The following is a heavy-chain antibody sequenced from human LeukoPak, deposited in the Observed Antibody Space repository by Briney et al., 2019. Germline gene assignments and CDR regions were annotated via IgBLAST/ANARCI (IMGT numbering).Heavy chain of an antibody. V-gene: IGHV3-53*01. Sequence: GGSLRLSCAASGFTVSSNYMSWVRQAPGKGLEWVSVIYSGGSTYYADSVKGRFTISRDNSKNTLYLQMNSLRAEDTAVYYCAKDKSYYDSSGYYYFGFDPWGQGTLVTVSS. CDR1: GFTVSSNY. D-gene: IGHD3-22*01. J-gene: IGHJ5*02. CDR3: AKDKSYYDSSGYYYFGFDP. CDR2: IYSGGST.